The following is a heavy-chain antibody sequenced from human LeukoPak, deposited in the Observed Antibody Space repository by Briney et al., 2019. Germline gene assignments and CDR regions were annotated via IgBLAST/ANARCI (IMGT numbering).Heavy chain of an antibody. CDR1: GGSISSSSSY. D-gene: IGHD1-26*01. Sequence: SETLSLTCSVSGGSISSSSSYWGWIRQPPGKGLEWIGSIYYSGSSFDNPALKSRVTISVDTSKNQFSLKLSSVTAADTAVYYCARGGDSGKDAFDIWGQGTVVTVSS. CDR2: IYYSGSS. V-gene: IGHV4-39*01. J-gene: IGHJ3*02. CDR3: ARGGDSGKDAFDI.